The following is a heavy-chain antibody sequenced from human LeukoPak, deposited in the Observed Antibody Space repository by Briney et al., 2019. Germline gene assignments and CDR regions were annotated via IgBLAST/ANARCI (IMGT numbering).Heavy chain of an antibody. Sequence: GGSLRLSCAASGFTFSSYSMNWVRQAPGKGLGGVSSISSSSSYIYYADSVKGRFTISRDNAKNSLYLQMNSLRAEDTAVYHCAREGPYYDSSGFYHDAFDIWGQGTMVTVSS. CDR2: ISSSSSYI. CDR3: AREGPYYDSSGFYHDAFDI. J-gene: IGHJ3*02. D-gene: IGHD3-22*01. V-gene: IGHV3-21*01. CDR1: GFTFSSYS.